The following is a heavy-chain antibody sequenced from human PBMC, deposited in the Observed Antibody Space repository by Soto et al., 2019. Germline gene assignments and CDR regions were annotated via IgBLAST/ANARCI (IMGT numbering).Heavy chain of an antibody. CDR1: GFTFSSYG. V-gene: IGHV3-33*01. CDR2: IWYDGSNK. CDR3: ARDGREIAVDPLDY. J-gene: IGHJ4*02. D-gene: IGHD6-19*01. Sequence: GGSLRLSCAASGFTFSSYGMHWVRQAPGKGLEWVAVIWYDGSNKYYADSVKGRFTISRDNSKNTLYLQMNSLRAEDTAVYYCARDGREIAVDPLDYWGQGTLVTVSS.